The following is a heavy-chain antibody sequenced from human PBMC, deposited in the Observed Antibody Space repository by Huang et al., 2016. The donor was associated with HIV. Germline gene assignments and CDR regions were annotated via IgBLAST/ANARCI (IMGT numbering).Heavy chain of an antibody. CDR2: IYPGDSDT. CDR1: GYSFTSYW. Sequence: EVQLVQSGAEVKKPGESLKISCQGFGYSFTSYWIAWVRQRTGKGLEWMGIIYPGDSDTRYSPSVQGQVTISADKSINTAYLQWTDLRASDTAMYYCATTGDYDFYSAFDIWGQGTTVAVSS. V-gene: IGHV5-51*01. CDR3: ATTGDYDFYSAFDI. J-gene: IGHJ3*02. D-gene: IGHD4-17*01.